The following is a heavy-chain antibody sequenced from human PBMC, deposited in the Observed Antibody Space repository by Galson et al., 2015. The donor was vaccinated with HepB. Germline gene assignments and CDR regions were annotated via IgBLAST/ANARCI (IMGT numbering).Heavy chain of an antibody. Sequence: SLRLSCAASGFTFSSYWMSWVRQAPGKGLEWVANIKQDGSEKYYVDSVKGRFTISRDNAKNSLYLQMNSLRAEDTAVYYCARSGRGERRGFDYWGQGTLVTVSS. D-gene: IGHD2-15*01. CDR2: IKQDGSEK. V-gene: IGHV3-7*03. CDR1: GFTFSSYW. CDR3: ARSGRGERRGFDY. J-gene: IGHJ4*02.